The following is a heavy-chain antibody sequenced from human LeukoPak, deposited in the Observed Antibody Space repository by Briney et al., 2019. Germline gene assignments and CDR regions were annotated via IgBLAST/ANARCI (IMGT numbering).Heavy chain of an antibody. V-gene: IGHV4-34*01. J-gene: IGHJ4*02. CDR3: ARGLAGGRITIFGVVIREVGFDY. CDR1: GGSFTGYY. D-gene: IGHD3-3*01. CDR2: INHSGST. Sequence: SETLSLTCAVYGGSFTGYYWSWVRQPPGKGLEWIGEINHSGSTNYNPSLKSRVTISVDTSKNQFSLKLSSVTAADTAVYYCARGLAGGRITIFGVVIREVGFDYWGQGTLVTVSS.